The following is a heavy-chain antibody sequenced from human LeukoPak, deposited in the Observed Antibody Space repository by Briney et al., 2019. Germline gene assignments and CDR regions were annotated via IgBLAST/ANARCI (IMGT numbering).Heavy chain of an antibody. CDR3: AKEMAATNAFDY. Sequence: GGSLRLSCAASGFTFGTYAMTWVRQAPGKGLEWVSGISGSGGSTYYADSVKGRFTISRDNSKNTLHLHMNSLRAEDTAVYYCAKEMAATNAFDYWGQGTLDTVSS. J-gene: IGHJ4*02. V-gene: IGHV3-23*01. CDR2: ISGSGGST. CDR1: GFTFGTYA. D-gene: IGHD5-24*01.